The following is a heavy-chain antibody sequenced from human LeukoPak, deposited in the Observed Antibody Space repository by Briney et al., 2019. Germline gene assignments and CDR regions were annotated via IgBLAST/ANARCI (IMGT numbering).Heavy chain of an antibody. J-gene: IGHJ4*02. CDR3: ASYSYGYSPSSPFDY. V-gene: IGHV3-30-3*01. CDR1: GFTFSSFA. Sequence: GGSLRLSCAASGFTFSSFALHWVRQAPGKGLEWVAVTSYDGSDNYYADSMKGRFTISRDNPKNTLYLQMNSLRAEDTAAYYCASYSYGYSPSSPFDYWGQGTLVTVSS. CDR2: TSYDGSDN. D-gene: IGHD5-18*01.